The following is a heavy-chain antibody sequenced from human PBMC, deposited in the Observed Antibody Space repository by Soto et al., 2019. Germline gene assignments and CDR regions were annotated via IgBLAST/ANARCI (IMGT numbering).Heavy chain of an antibody. D-gene: IGHD3-9*01. J-gene: IGHJ5*02. CDR3: AREYDILTGYYDVGWFDP. Sequence: PGGSLRLSCAASGFTFSSYSMNWVRQAPGKGLEWVSHISSRISTIYYADSVKGRFTISRDNAKNSLYLQMNSLRDEDTAVYYCAREYDILTGYYDVGWFDPWGQGNLVTVS. V-gene: IGHV3-48*02. CDR2: ISSRISTI. CDR1: GFTFSSYS.